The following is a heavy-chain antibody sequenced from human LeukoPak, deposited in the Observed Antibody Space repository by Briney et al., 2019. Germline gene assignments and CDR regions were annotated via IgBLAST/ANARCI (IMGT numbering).Heavy chain of an antibody. V-gene: IGHV3-33*08. J-gene: IGHJ6*02. CDR2: IWYGGSNK. D-gene: IGHD2-21*02. CDR3: ARDRGTAYYYGMDV. Sequence: GGSLRLSCAASGFTFSSYGMHWVRQAPGKGLEWVAVIWYGGSNKYYADSVKGRFTISRDNSKNTLYLQMNSLRAEDTAVYYCARDRGTAYYYGMDVWGQGTTVTVSS. CDR1: GFTFSSYG.